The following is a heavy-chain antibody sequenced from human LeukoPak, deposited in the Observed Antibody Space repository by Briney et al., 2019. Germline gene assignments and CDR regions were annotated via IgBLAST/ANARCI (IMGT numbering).Heavy chain of an antibody. J-gene: IGHJ6*03. Sequence: GGSLRLSCTASGFTFSSHAMSWVRHAPGKGLVWVSRINSDGSSTSYADSVKGRFTISRDNAKNTLYLQLNSLRAEDTAVYYCARGGFCSGGSCPVDYYYYMDVWGKGTTVTVSS. CDR3: ARGGFCSGGSCPVDYYYYMDV. CDR2: INSDGSST. D-gene: IGHD2-15*01. CDR1: GFTFSSHA. V-gene: IGHV3-74*01.